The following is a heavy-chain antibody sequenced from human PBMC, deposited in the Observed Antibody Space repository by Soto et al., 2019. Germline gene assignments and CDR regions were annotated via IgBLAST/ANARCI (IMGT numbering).Heavy chain of an antibody. CDR2: FIPIFETA. CDR1: GGTFNNYI. D-gene: IGHD2-2*01. Sequence: ASVKVSCKASGGTFNNYIISWVRQAPGQGLEWMGGFIPIFETANYAPKFQDNITITADESTRTVYMELSSLRSDDTAVYYCARGKIEPAAKIIYYYGMDVWGQGTTVTVSS. V-gene: IGHV1-69*13. CDR3: ARGKIEPAAKIIYYYGMDV. J-gene: IGHJ6*02.